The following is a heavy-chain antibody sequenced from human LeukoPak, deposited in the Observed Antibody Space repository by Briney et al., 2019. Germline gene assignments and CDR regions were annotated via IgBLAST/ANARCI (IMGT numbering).Heavy chain of an antibody. D-gene: IGHD3-10*01. CDR2: INHSGST. Sequence: SETLSLTCAVYGGSFSGYYWSWIRQPPGKGLEWIGEINHSGSTNYNPSLKSRVTTSVDTSKNQFSLKLSSVTAADTAVYYCASRSVRGVIRYWGQGTLVTVSS. CDR1: GGSFSGYY. CDR3: ASRSVRGVIRY. J-gene: IGHJ4*02. V-gene: IGHV4-34*01.